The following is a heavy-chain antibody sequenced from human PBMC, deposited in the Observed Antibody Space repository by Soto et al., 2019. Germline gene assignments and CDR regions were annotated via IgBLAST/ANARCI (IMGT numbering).Heavy chain of an antibody. CDR1: GFTFSDYA. J-gene: IGHJ5*02. CDR2: IRPDGSNR. V-gene: IGHV3-33*01. Sequence: QVQLVESGGGVVQPGWSLRLSCVTSGFTFSDYAMQWVRQAPGKGLEWVAVIRPDGSNRYYADSVKGRFTISRDISKNTLYLQMSSLRADDTAVYFCARVGRPQHLLTGFDNWGQGTLVTVSS. D-gene: IGHD3-16*01. CDR3: ARVGRPQHLLTGFDN.